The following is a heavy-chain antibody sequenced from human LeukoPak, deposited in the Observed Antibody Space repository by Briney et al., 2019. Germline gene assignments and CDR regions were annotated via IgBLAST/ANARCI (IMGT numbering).Heavy chain of an antibody. CDR2: IYPGDSDT. V-gene: IGHV5-51*01. CDR1: GYSLTSYW. D-gene: IGHD3-22*01. CDR3: ARPREKVVNDAFDI. Sequence: GESLKISCKGSGYSLTSYWIGWVRQMPGKGLEWMGIIYPGDSDTRYSPSFQGQVTISADKSIISAYLQWSSLKASDTAMYYRARPREKVVNDAFDIWGQGTMVTVSS. J-gene: IGHJ3*02.